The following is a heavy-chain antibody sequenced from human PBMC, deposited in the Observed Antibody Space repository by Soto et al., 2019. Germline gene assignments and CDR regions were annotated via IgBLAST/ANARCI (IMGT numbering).Heavy chain of an antibody. V-gene: IGHV1-3*04. CDR2: INTATGDT. CDR1: GYRFTAYD. J-gene: IGHJ4*02. Sequence: QVQLVQSGAGVQKPGATANISCKASGYRFTAYDMHWVRQAPGQRLEWLGWINTATGDTKYSPSFQGRGTLSRDTSATTAYMELSGLRFEDTAVYYCARTRGYCSGGSCYPLDHWGQGTLVTVSS. CDR3: ARTRGYCSGGSCYPLDH. D-gene: IGHD2-15*01.